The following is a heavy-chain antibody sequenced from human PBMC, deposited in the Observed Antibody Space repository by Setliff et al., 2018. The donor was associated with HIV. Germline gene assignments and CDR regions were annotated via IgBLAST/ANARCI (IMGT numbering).Heavy chain of an antibody. CDR3: VRGYRSAWNSWFDA. CDR1: GYTFTTYD. CDR2: ISPYNGHT. J-gene: IGHJ5*02. D-gene: IGHD6-19*01. V-gene: IGHV1-18*01. Sequence: ASVKVSCKASGYTFTTYDITWVRQAPGQGLEWLGWISPYNGHTNFAQKFQGRVTMTTDTATSTAYMEVRSLTSDDTAVYYCVRGYRSAWNSWFDAWGQGTRVTVSS.